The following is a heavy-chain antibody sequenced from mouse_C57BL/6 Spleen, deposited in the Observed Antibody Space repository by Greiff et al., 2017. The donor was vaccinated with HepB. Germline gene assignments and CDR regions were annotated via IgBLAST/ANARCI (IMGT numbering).Heavy chain of an antibody. D-gene: IGHD1-1*01. J-gene: IGHJ4*01. Sequence: QVQLQQSGAELVKPGASVKISCKASGYAFSSYWMNWVKQRPGKGLEWIGQIYPGDGDTTYNGKFKGKATLTADKSSSTAYMQLSSLTSEDSAVYFCARWDSSYAMDYWGQGTSVTVSS. CDR2: IYPGDGDT. CDR3: ARWDSSYAMDY. CDR1: GYAFSSYW. V-gene: IGHV1-80*01.